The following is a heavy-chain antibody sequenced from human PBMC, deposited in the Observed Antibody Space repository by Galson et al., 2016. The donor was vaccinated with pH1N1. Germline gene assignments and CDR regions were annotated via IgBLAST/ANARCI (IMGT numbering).Heavy chain of an antibody. CDR3: ARRLGHRFGYSLRDALDI. D-gene: IGHD5-18*01. Sequence: QSGAEVKQPGESLKISCKGSGYSFSNYWIAWVRQMPGKGLEWMGIIYPGDSDTKYSPSFQGQVTISADKSITTAYLQLSSLKASDTAMYYCARRLGHRFGYSLRDALDIWGQGTMVAVSP. CDR2: IYPGDSDT. V-gene: IGHV5-51*03. CDR1: GYSFSNYW. J-gene: IGHJ3*02.